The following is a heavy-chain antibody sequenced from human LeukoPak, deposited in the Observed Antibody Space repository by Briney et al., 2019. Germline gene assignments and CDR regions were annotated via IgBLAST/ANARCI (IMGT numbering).Heavy chain of an antibody. D-gene: IGHD1-14*01. Sequence: PSETLSLTCAVYGGSFSDYNWTWIRQPPGKGLEWIGEIGHNGTTNSNPSLKGRVTISLDTSKNQFSLKLTSVTAADTAVYYCARPSGGTPFKRFDYWGEGTLVTASS. CDR1: GGSFSDYN. J-gene: IGHJ4*02. CDR2: IGHNGTT. CDR3: ARPSGGTPFKRFDY. V-gene: IGHV4-34*01.